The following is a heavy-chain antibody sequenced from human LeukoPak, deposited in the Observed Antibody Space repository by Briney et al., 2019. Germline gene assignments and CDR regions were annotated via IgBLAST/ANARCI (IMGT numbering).Heavy chain of an antibody. J-gene: IGHJ4*02. CDR2: ISSGGSTI. Sequence: GGSLRLSCAASGFTFSSYAMSWVRQAPGKGLEWVSYISSGGSTIYYADSVKGRFTISRDNAKNSLYLQMNSLRAEDTAVYYCARPTSRGIAAADYWGQGTLVTVSS. CDR3: ARPTSRGIAAADY. D-gene: IGHD6-13*01. CDR1: GFTFSSYA. V-gene: IGHV3-48*01.